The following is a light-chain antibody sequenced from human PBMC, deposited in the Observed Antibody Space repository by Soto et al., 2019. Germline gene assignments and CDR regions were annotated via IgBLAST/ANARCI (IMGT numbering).Light chain of an antibody. V-gene: IGKV1-9*01. J-gene: IGKJ4*01. CDR1: QDISSY. Sequence: DIQLTQSPSFLSASVGDRVTITCRTSQDISSYLAWYQQKPGKAPQLLISAASTLQSGVPSRSSGSGSGTEFTLTISSLQPEDFATYYCQQLKSYPPSFGGGTKVEI. CDR2: AAS. CDR3: QQLKSYPPS.